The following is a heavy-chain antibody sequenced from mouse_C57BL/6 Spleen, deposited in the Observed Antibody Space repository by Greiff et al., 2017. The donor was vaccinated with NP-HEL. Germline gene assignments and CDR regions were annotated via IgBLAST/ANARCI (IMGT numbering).Heavy chain of an antibody. Sequence: EVKLMESEGGLVQPGSSMKLSCTASGFTFSDYYMAWVRQVPEKGLEWVASINYDGSSTYYLDSLKSRFIISRDNAKNILYLQMSSLKSEDTATYYCARGGDYFDYWGQGTTRTVAS. CDR2: INYDGSST. J-gene: IGHJ2*01. V-gene: IGHV5-16*01. CDR3: ARGGDYFDY. CDR1: GFTFSDYY.